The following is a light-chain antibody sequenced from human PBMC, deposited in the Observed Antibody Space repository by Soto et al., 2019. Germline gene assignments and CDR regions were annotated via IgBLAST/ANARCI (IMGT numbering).Light chain of an antibody. V-gene: IGKV1-39*01. Sequence: DIQMTQSPSSLSASVGDRVTITCRASQSISNSLNWYQQKPGKAPKLLIYAASSLQSGVPSRFSGSGSATDFTLTISSLQTEEFATYYCQHNYSTPTFGQGTKLEIK. CDR3: QHNYSTPT. CDR1: QSISNS. J-gene: IGKJ2*01. CDR2: AAS.